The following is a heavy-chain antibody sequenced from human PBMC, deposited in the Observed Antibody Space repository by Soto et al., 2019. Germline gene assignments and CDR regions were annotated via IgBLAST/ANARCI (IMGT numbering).Heavy chain of an antibody. CDR3: AKVDYGDYIGY. V-gene: IGHV3-30*18. CDR1: GFTLSSYG. J-gene: IGHJ4*02. D-gene: IGHD3-16*01. CDR2: ISYDGRNK. Sequence: QVQLVESGGGVVQPGRSLRLSCEASGFTLSSYGMHWVRQAPGKGLEWVAVISYDGRNKCYVDSVKGRFTISRDNSKNMLYLQMNSLRAEDTGVYYCAKVDYGDYIGYWGQGTLVTVSS.